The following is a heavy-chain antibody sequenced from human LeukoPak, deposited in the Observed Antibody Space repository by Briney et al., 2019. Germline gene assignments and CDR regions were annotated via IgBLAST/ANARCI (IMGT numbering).Heavy chain of an antibody. CDR3: ARGSRAFDI. Sequence: ASVKVSCKASGYTFTSYGISWVRQAAGQGLEWMGWMNPNSDNTDYAQKFQGRVTITRDTSISTAYMELSSLRSEDTAVYYCARGSRAFDIWGQGTMVTVSS. V-gene: IGHV1-8*03. CDR2: MNPNSDNT. J-gene: IGHJ3*02. CDR1: GYTFTSYG.